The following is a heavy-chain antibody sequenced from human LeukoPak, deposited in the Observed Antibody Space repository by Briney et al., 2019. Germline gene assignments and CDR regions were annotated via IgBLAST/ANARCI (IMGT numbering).Heavy chain of an antibody. CDR1: GGSISSYY. J-gene: IGHJ4*02. V-gene: IGHV4-59*08. CDR3: ASHAGGKKGYFDY. D-gene: IGHD2-15*01. Sequence: SETLSLTCTVSGGSISSYYWSWIRQPPGKGLEWIGYIYYSGSTNYNPSLKSRVTISVGTSKNQFSLKLSSVTAADTAVYYCASHAGGKKGYFDYWGQGTLVTVSS. CDR2: IYYSGST.